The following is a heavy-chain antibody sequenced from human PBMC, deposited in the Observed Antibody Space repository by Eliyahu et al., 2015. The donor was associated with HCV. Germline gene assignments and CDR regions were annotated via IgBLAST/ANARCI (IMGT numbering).Heavy chain of an antibody. J-gene: IGHJ6*02. CDR1: GFTFXSXX. V-gene: IGHV3-48*02. D-gene: IGHD3-3*01. CDR2: ISSSSSTI. CDR3: ARVRFLEWLFPLDYYYGMDV. Sequence: EVQLVESGGGLVQPGGSLRLSCAASGFTFXSXXMNWVRQAPGKGLEWVSYISSSSSTIYYADSVKGRFTISRDNAKNSLYLQMNSLRDEDTAVYYCARVRFLEWLFPLDYYYGMDVWGQGTTVTVSS.